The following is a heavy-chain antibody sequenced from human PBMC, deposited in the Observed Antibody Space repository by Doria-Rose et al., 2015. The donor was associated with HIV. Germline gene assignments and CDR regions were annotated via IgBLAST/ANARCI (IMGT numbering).Heavy chain of an antibody. D-gene: IGHD3-3*01. J-gene: IGHJ4*02. CDR3: AATRFLERSWHYFDY. CDR1: GGSLTDYY. V-gene: IGHV4-34*01. Sequence: QVQLQQWGAGLLKPSETLSLTCAVYGGSLTDYYWSWLRQPPGKGLEWIGEINHSGGTNYNPSLKRRVTRSGDASKNQFSLRLPSVTAADTAVYYCAATRFLERSWHYFDYWGQGALVTVSS. CDR2: INHSGGT.